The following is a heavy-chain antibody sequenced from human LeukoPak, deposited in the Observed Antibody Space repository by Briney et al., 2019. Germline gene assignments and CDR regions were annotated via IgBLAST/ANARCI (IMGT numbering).Heavy chain of an antibody. CDR1: GFTVSSNY. V-gene: IGHV3-53*01. D-gene: IGHD4-17*01. J-gene: IGHJ3*02. CDR2: IYSGGST. Sequence: PGGSLRLSCAASGFTVSSNYMSWVRQAPGKGLEWVSVIYSGGSTYYADSVKGRFTISRDNSKNTLCLQMNSLRAEDTAVYYCATTRYDAFDIRGQGTMVTVSS. CDR3: ATTRYDAFDI.